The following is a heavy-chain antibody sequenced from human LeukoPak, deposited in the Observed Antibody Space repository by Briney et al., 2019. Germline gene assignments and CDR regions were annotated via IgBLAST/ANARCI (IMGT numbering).Heavy chain of an antibody. V-gene: IGHV4-59*13. Sequence: SETLSLTCTVSGGSITSYHWGCIRQPPGKGLELMGCIHYSGGTNYNPSLRSRLTISIDSSKNQFSLTLNSATAADTAVYYCARLGTTFDAFDLWGQGTMITVSS. J-gene: IGHJ3*01. CDR3: ARLGTTFDAFDL. D-gene: IGHD2/OR15-2a*01. CDR1: GGSITSYH. CDR2: IHYSGGT.